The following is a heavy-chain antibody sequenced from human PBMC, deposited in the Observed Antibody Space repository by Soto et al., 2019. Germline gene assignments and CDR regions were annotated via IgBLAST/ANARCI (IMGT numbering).Heavy chain of an antibody. CDR3: ARGLGLYYFDY. J-gene: IGHJ4*02. D-gene: IGHD1-26*01. CDR1: GYTFTSYA. CDR2: INAGNGNT. V-gene: IGHV1-3*01. Sequence: QVQLVQSGAEVKKPGASVKVSCKASGYTFTSYAMHWVRQAPGQRLEWMRWINAGNGNTKYSQKFLGRVTITRDTSASTAYMELSSLRSEDTAVYYCARGLGLYYFDYWGQGTLVTVSS.